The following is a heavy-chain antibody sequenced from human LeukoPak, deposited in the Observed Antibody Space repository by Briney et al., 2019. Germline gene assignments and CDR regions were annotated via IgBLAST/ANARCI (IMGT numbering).Heavy chain of an antibody. V-gene: IGHV1-24*01. CDR2: FYSKDGET. D-gene: IGHD5-12*01. CDR1: GVSLPVPS. Sequence: ASVKFSCKVSGVSLPVPSMHWVRQAPGTGLEWMGCFYSKDGETIYAQKLQGRDLMSEDTSTDKAYMELSSLRSEDTAVYYCATECGYSGYDSCEDYWGQGTLVTVSS. CDR3: ATECGYSGYDSCEDY. J-gene: IGHJ4*02.